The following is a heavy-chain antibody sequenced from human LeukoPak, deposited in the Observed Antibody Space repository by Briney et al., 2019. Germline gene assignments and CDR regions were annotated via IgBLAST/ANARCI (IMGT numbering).Heavy chain of an antibody. V-gene: IGHV3-66*02. J-gene: IGHJ6*03. D-gene: IGHD1-26*01. Sequence: PGGCLRLAFAASGFTVSSNYMSWVRQAPGKRLGWVSVIYSGGSTYYADSVKGRFTISRDNSKNTLYLQMNSLRAEDTAVYYCASDSGSYYNYYYMDVWGKGTTVTVSS. CDR1: GFTVSSNY. CDR2: IYSGGST. CDR3: ASDSGSYYNYYYMDV.